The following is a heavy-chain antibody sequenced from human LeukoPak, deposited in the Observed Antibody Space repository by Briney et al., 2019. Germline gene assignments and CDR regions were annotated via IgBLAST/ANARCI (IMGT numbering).Heavy chain of an antibody. Sequence: GGSLRLSCAASGFTFSDYYMSWIRQAPGKGLEWVSYISSSGSTIYYADSVKGRFTISRDNSKNTLYLQMNSLRAEDTAVYYCAKDDYGDYVGFDYWGQGTLVTVSS. V-gene: IGHV3-11*01. CDR1: GFTFSDYY. J-gene: IGHJ4*02. CDR2: ISSSGSTI. D-gene: IGHD4-17*01. CDR3: AKDDYGDYVGFDY.